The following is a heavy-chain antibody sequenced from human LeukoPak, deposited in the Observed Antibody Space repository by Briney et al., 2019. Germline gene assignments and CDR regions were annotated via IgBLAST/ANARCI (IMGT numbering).Heavy chain of an antibody. V-gene: IGHV4-34*01. D-gene: IGHD3-9*01. CDR2: INHSGST. J-gene: IGHJ6*03. CDR3: ARGPLRYFDWLPSRGASRDYYYMDV. Sequence: ASETLSLTCAVYGGSFSGYYWSWIRQPPGKGLEWIGEINHSGSTNYNPSLKSRVTISVDTSKNQFSLKLSSVTAADTAVYYCARGPLRYFDWLPSRGASRDYYYMDVWGKGTTVTVSS. CDR1: GGSFSGYY.